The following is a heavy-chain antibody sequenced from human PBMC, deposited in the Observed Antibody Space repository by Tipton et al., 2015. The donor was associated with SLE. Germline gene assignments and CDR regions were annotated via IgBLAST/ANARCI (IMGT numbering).Heavy chain of an antibody. CDR3: ARAPRLGAFDI. CDR2: IYYSGST. CDR1: GGSISSYY. D-gene: IGHD6-19*01. Sequence: TLSLTCTVSGGSISSYYWSWIRQPPGKGLEWIGYIYYSGSTNYNPSLKSRVTISVDTSKNQFSLKLSSVTAADTAMYYCARAPRLGAFDIWGQGTMVTVSS. J-gene: IGHJ3*02. V-gene: IGHV4-59*08.